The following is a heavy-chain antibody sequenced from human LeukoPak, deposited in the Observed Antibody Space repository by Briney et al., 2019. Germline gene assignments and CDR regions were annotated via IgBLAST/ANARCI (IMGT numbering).Heavy chain of an antibody. CDR3: AGDYYDSSGYYTDY. J-gene: IGHJ4*02. V-gene: IGHV3-48*03. Sequence: GGSLRLSCAASGFTFSSYEMNWVRQAPGKGLEWDSYISSSGSTIYYADSVKGRFTISRDNAKNSLYLQMNSLRAEDTAVYYCAGDYYDSSGYYTDYWGQGTLVTVSS. CDR1: GFTFSSYE. CDR2: ISSSGSTI. D-gene: IGHD3-22*01.